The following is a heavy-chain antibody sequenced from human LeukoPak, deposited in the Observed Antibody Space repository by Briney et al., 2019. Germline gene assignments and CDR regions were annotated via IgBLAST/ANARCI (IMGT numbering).Heavy chain of an antibody. J-gene: IGHJ4*02. CDR2: ISWNSGII. CDR3: ARDRNYGSGSYLDY. Sequence: GGSLRLSCAASGFTFEDHAMHWVRQAPGKGLEWDSHISWNSGIIDYADSVKGRFTVSRDNAKNSLYLQMNSLRAEDTALYYCARDRNYGSGSYLDYWGQGTLVTVSS. CDR1: GFTFEDHA. V-gene: IGHV3-9*01. D-gene: IGHD3-10*01.